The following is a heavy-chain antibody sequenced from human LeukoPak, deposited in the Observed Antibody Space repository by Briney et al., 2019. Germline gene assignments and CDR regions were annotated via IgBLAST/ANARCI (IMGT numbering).Heavy chain of an antibody. D-gene: IGHD6-19*01. V-gene: IGHV4-59*08. CDR1: GGTISSYY. CDR2: IHSSGST. Sequence: WETLSLTCTVSGGTISSYYWNWIRQPPGKGLEWIGYIHSSGSTKYNPSLKSRVTISVDTSKNQFSLKLSSVTAADRAVYYCARWYSSGWAFDYWGQGNLVSVSS. J-gene: IGHJ4*02. CDR3: ARWYSSGWAFDY.